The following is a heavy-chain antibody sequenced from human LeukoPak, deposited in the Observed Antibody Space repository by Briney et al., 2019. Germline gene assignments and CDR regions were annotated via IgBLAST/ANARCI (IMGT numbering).Heavy chain of an antibody. V-gene: IGHV3-23*01. Sequence: PGGSLRLSCAASGFPLGSYAMSWVRQAPGKGLEWVSGISGSGGSTYYVDSVKGRFAISRDNSKNTLYLQMNSLRAEDTAVYYCARGVHTYYYDSSGYYDAFDIWGQGTMVTVSS. D-gene: IGHD3-22*01. CDR1: GFPLGSYA. J-gene: IGHJ3*02. CDR3: ARGVHTYYYDSSGYYDAFDI. CDR2: ISGSGGST.